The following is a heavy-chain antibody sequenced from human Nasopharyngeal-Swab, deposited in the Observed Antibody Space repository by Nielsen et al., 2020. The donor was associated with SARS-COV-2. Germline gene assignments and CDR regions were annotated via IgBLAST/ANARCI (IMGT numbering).Heavy chain of an antibody. CDR3: AREDTAMGNGMDV. CDR1: GFTFNMYS. V-gene: IGHV3-7*01. J-gene: IGHJ6*02. D-gene: IGHD5-18*01. CDR2: IKQDGSEK. Sequence: LSLTCVTSGFTFNMYSMHWVRQAPGKGLEWVANIKQDGSEKYYVDSVKGRFTISRDNAKNSLYLQMNSLRAEDTAVYYCAREDTAMGNGMDVWGQGTTVTVSS.